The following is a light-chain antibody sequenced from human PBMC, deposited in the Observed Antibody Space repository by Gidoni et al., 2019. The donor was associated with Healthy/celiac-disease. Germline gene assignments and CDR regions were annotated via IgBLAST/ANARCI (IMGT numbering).Light chain of an antibody. CDR3: QQLNSYPQVT. CDR2: AAS. CDR1: QGISSY. V-gene: IGKV1-9*01. J-gene: IGKJ4*01. Sequence: DIQLTQSTSVLSAYVGDRVTITCRASQGISSYLAWYQQKPGKAPKLLIYAASTLQSGVPSRFSGSGSGTEFTLTISSLQPEDFATYYCQQLNSYPQVTFGGXTKVEIK.